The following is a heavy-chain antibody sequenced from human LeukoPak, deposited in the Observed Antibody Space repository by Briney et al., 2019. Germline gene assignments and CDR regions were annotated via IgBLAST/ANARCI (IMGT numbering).Heavy chain of an antibody. CDR2: IFYSGTA. V-gene: IGHV4-59*08. Sequence: SETLSLTCTVSGGSISSYYWSWIRQPPGKGLEWIGYIFYSGTAYYNPSFKSRVSISVDTSKSQFSLDLSSVTAADTALYYCARHATVTSFTFAYWGQGILATVSS. CDR3: ARHATVTSFTFAY. D-gene: IGHD4-17*01. CDR1: GGSISSYY. J-gene: IGHJ4*02.